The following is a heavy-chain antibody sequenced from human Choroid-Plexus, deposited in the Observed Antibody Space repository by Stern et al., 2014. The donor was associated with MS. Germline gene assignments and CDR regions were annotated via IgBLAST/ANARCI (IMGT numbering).Heavy chain of an antibody. V-gene: IGHV4-31*03. J-gene: IGHJ4*02. CDR2: IYYSGST. CDR3: ARGPPDYYDSSGYYTY. D-gene: IGHD3-22*01. CDR1: GGSISSGGYY. Sequence: QVQLQQSGPGLVKPSQTLSLTCTVSGGSISSGGYYWSWIRQHPGKGLEWIGYIYYSGSTYYNPSLKSRVSIAVDTSKNQFSLKLSSVTAADTAVYYCARGPPDYYDSSGYYTYWGQGTLVTVSS.